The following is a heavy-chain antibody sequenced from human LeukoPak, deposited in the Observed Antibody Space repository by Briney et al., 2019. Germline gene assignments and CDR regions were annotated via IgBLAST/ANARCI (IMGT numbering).Heavy chain of an antibody. CDR1: GFTFSNYA. CDR2: ISCYGGST. Sequence: PGGSLRLSCSPSGFTFSNYAMHWVRQAPGKGLEYVSAISCYGGSTYYADSVKGRFTISRDNSKNTLYLQMSCLRAEDTAVYYCVKIGRYSGYVFDYWGQGTLVTVSS. J-gene: IGHJ4*02. V-gene: IGHV3-64D*09. D-gene: IGHD5-12*01. CDR3: VKIGRYSGYVFDY.